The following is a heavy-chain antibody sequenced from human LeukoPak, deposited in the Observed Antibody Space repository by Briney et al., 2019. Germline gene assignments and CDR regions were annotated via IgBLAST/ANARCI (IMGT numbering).Heavy chain of an antibody. Sequence: SETLSLTCTVSGGSIRSYYWSWIRQPPGKGLEWIGYIYYSGSTNYNASLKSRVTISVDTSKNQFSLRLTSVTAADTAVYYCAAPMTTEPRFDYWGQGILVTVSS. J-gene: IGHJ4*02. V-gene: IGHV4-59*01. CDR1: GGSIRSYY. D-gene: IGHD4-17*01. CDR2: IYYSGST. CDR3: AAPMTTEPRFDY.